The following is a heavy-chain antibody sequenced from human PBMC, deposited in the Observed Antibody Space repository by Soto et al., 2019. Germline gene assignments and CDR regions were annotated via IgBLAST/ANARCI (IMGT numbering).Heavy chain of an antibody. D-gene: IGHD3-22*01. V-gene: IGHV3-21*01. CDR2: ISSSSSHI. CDR3: ARDQYYYDSSGYQDAFDI. Sequence: GSLRLSCAASGFTFSSYSMNWVRQAPGKGLEWVSSISSSSSHIYYADSVKGRFTISRDNAKNSLYLQMNSLRAEDTAVYYCARDQYYYDSSGYQDAFDIWGQGTMVTVSS. J-gene: IGHJ3*02. CDR1: GFTFSSYS.